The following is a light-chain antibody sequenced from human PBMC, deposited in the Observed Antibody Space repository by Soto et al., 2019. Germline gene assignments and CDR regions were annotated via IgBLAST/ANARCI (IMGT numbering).Light chain of an antibody. CDR1: QSFSSSY. Sequence: EIVLTQSPGTLSLSPGERATLSCRASQSFSSSYLAWYQQKPGQAPRLLIYAASSRATGIPDRFSGSVSGTDFTLTISSLQPEDFATYYCLQHKSYPFTFGPGTKVDIK. V-gene: IGKV3-20*01. CDR2: AAS. J-gene: IGKJ3*01. CDR3: LQHKSYPFT.